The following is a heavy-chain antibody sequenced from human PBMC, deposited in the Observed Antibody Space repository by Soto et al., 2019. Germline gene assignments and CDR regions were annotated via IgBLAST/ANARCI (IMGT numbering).Heavy chain of an antibody. CDR3: AKGGSIPYYYYYYMDV. Sequence: GGSLRLSCAASGFTFSSYAMSWVRQAPGKGLEWVSAISGSGGSTYYADSVKGRFTISRDNSKNTLYLQMNSLRAEDTAVYYCAKGGSIPYYYYYYMDVWGKGTTVTVSS. CDR1: GFTFSSYA. J-gene: IGHJ6*03. V-gene: IGHV3-23*01. CDR2: ISGSGGST. D-gene: IGHD3-10*01.